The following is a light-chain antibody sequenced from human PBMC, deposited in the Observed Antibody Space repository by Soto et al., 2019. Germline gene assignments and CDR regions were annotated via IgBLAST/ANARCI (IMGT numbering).Light chain of an antibody. CDR3: QSYDSSLSVV. Sequence: QSVLTQPPSVSGAPGQRVTISCTGSSSNIGAGYDVHWYKQLPGTAPKLLIYGNSNRPSGVPDRFSGSKSGTSASLAITGLQAEDEADYYCQSYDSSLSVVFGGGIKVTVL. V-gene: IGLV1-40*01. J-gene: IGLJ2*01. CDR1: SSNIGAGYD. CDR2: GNS.